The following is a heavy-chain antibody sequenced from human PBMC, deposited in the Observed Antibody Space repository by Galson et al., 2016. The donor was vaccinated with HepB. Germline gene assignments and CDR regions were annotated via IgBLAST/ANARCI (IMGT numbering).Heavy chain of an antibody. Sequence: SLRLSCAVFGFNLNSYSMNWVRQAPGKGLEWISYITSSSSLIFYADSVKGRFTISRDNARNSLYLQMNILRDEDTAVYYCARVVYGSGSYYRFYDYWGQGTLVTASS. J-gene: IGHJ4*02. CDR1: GFNLNSYS. CDR3: ARVVYGSGSYYRFYDY. V-gene: IGHV3-48*02. D-gene: IGHD3-10*01. CDR2: ITSSSSLI.